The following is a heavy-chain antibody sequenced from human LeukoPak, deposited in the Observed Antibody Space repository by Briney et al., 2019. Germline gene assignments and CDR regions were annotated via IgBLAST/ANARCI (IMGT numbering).Heavy chain of an antibody. D-gene: IGHD5-18*01. CDR1: GFTFSSYW. V-gene: IGHV3-7*01. CDR2: IKQDGSEK. CDR3: ARDIQLWLESHLFDY. Sequence: SGGSLRLSCAASGFTFSSYWMSWVRQAPGKGLEWVANIKQDGSEKYYVDSVKGRFTISRDNAKNSLYLQMNSLRAEDTAVYYCARDIQLWLESHLFDYWGQGTLVTVSS. J-gene: IGHJ4*02.